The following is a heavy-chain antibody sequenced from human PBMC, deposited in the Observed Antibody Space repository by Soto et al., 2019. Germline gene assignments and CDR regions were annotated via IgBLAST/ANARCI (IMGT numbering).Heavy chain of an antibody. CDR1: GGTFSSYT. CDR2: IIPILGIA. Sequence: SVKVSCKASGGTFSSYTISWVRQAPGQGLEWMGRIIPILGIANYAQKFQGRATITADKSTSTAYMELSSLRSEDTAVYYCATQLVLVRDVIITSCFDHWGHGALVTAS. CDR3: ATQLVLVRDVIITSCFDH. D-gene: IGHD3-10*01. J-gene: IGHJ5*02. V-gene: IGHV1-69*02.